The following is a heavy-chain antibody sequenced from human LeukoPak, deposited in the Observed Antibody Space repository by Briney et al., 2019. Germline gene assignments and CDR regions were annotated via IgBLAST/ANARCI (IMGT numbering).Heavy chain of an antibody. Sequence: PGGSPRLSCAASGFTFSSYAMSWVRQAPGKGLEWVSASGSGGSTYYADSVKGRFTISRDNSKNTLYLQMNSLRAEDTAVYYCAKVGMVVTVGFDYWGQGTLVTVSP. CDR2: SGSGGST. D-gene: IGHD2-21*02. V-gene: IGHV3-23*01. J-gene: IGHJ4*02. CDR3: AKVGMVVTVGFDY. CDR1: GFTFSSYA.